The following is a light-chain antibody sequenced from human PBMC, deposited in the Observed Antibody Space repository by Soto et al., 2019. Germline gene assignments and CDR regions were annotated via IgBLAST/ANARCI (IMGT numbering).Light chain of an antibody. CDR3: QHYGRSPPCT. Sequence: EIVLTQSPGTLSLSPGERATLSCRASQSVSSSYLAWYQQKPGQAPRLLIYGASSRATGIPDRFSGSGSGTDFTLTISRLEPEDFSVYYWQHYGRSPPCTFGQGTKVEIK. CDR1: QSVSSSY. J-gene: IGKJ1*01. V-gene: IGKV3-20*01. CDR2: GAS.